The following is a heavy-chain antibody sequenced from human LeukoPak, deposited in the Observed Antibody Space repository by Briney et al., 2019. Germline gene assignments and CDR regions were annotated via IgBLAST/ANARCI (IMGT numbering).Heavy chain of an antibody. V-gene: IGHV1-69*13. Sequence: GASVKVSCKASGGTFSSYAISWVRQAPGQGLEWMGGIIPIFGTANYAQKFQGRVTITPDESTSTAYMELSSLRCEDTAVYYCARERSSGWSPFDYWGQGTLVTVSS. CDR2: IIPIFGTA. CDR3: ARERSSGWSPFDY. CDR1: GGTFSSYA. D-gene: IGHD6-19*01. J-gene: IGHJ4*02.